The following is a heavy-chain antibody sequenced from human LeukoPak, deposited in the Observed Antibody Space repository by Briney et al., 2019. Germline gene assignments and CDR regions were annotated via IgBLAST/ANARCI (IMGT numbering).Heavy chain of an antibody. V-gene: IGHV1-18*01. J-gene: IGHJ5*02. CDR1: GYTFTSYG. Sequence: ASVKVSCKASGYTFTSYGISWARQAPGQGLEWMGWISAYNGNTNYAQKLQGRVTMTTDTSTSTAYMELRSLRSDDTAVYYCAGSNSAVAANWFDPWGQGTLVTVSS. CDR3: AGSNSAVAANWFDP. D-gene: IGHD6-19*01. CDR2: ISAYNGNT.